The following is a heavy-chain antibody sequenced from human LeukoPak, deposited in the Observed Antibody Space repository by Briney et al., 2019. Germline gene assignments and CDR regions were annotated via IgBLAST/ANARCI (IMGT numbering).Heavy chain of an antibody. J-gene: IGHJ3*02. Sequence: SETLSLTCTVSGGSISSSSYYWGWIRQPPGKGLEWIGSIYYSGSTYYNPSLKSRVTISVDTSKDQFSLKLSSVTAADTAVYYCARQELSATMIVVPDAFDIWGQGTMVTVSS. D-gene: IGHD3-22*01. CDR2: IYYSGST. CDR3: ARQELSATMIVVPDAFDI. CDR1: GGSISSSSYY. V-gene: IGHV4-39*01.